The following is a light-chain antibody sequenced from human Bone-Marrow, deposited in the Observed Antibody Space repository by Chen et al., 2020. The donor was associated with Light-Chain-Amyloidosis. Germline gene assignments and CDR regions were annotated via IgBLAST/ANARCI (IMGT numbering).Light chain of an antibody. J-gene: IGLJ1*01. V-gene: IGLV2-14*01. Sequence: HSALTQPASVSGSPGQSITISCTGTSSDVGGDNHVSWYQQHPDKAPKLMIYEVTNRPSWVPDRFSGCKSDNTASLTISGLQTGDEADYFCSSYTITNTRVFGSGTRVTVL. CDR3: SSYTITNTRV. CDR2: EVT. CDR1: SSDVGGDNH.